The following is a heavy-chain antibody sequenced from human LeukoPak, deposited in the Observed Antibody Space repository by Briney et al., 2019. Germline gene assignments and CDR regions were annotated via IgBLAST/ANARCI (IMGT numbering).Heavy chain of an antibody. CDR2: VYYNGRT. V-gene: IGHV4-59*12. D-gene: IGHD3-22*01. CDR1: GGSISSYY. CDR3: ARGRYYYDSSGYALSPQYYYYYYMDV. J-gene: IGHJ6*03. Sequence: SETLSLTCTVSGGSISSYYWSWIRQPPGKGLEWIGYVYYNGRTNYNPSLKSRVTISVDTSKNQFSLKLSSVTAADTAVYYCARGRYYYDSSGYALSPQYYYYYYMDVWGKGTTVTVSS.